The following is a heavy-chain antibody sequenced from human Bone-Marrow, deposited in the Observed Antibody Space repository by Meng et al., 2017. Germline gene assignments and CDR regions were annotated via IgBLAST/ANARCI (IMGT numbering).Heavy chain of an antibody. CDR2: INAGNGNT. J-gene: IGHJ4*02. CDR3: ANWNDGLLNY. CDR1: GYTFTSYA. D-gene: IGHD1-1*01. V-gene: IGHV1-3*01. Sequence: VRYGSELKQPGASVEVSLKASGYTFTSYAMHWVRQAPGQRLEWMGWINAGNGNTKYSQKFQGRVTMTRDTSISTAYMELSRLRSDDTAVYYCANWNDGLLNYWGQGTLVTVSS.